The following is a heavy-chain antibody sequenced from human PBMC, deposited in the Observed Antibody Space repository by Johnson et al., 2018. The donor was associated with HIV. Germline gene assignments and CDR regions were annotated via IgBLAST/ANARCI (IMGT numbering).Heavy chain of an antibody. J-gene: IGHJ3*02. CDR1: GFTFDDYG. Sequence: VLLVESGGGVVRPGGSLRLSCAASGFTFDDYGMSWVRQAPGTGLAWVSGINWHGGSTGYADSVKGRFTISRDNVKNSMYLQMNSLRAVDTALYYCAIIPPHYYDSRGLSYSSTRHAFDSWGQGTMVTVSS. CDR2: INWHGGST. CDR3: AIIPPHYYDSRGLSYSSTRHAFDS. D-gene: IGHD3-22*01. V-gene: IGHV3-20*04.